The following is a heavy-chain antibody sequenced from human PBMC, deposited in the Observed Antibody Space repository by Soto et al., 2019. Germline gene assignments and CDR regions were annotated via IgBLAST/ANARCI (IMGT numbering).Heavy chain of an antibody. CDR2: INEDGSNS. V-gene: IGHV3-7*01. CDR3: ARSLITAIGTADV. J-gene: IGHJ6*02. D-gene: IGHD6-13*01. Sequence: GGSLRLSCGASEFTFRSYWMMWVRRAPGKGLEWVANINEDGSNSHYVDSVRGRFTISRDNAKNSLYLQTNSLRVEDTAIYYCARSLITAIGTADVWGQGTMVTVYS. CDR1: EFTFRSYW.